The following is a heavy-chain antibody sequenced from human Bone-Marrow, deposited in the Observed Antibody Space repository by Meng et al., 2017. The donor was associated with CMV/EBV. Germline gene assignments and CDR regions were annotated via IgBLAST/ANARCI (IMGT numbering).Heavy chain of an antibody. CDR3: ARKDGYNPY. J-gene: IGHJ4*02. CDR2: ISSSSSYI. CDR1: GFTFSSYS. D-gene: IGHD5-24*01. Sequence: GESLKISCAASGFTFSSYSMNWVRQAPGKGLEWVSSISSSSSYIYYADSVKGRFTISRDNAKNSLYLQMNSLRAEDTAVYYCARKDGYNPYWGQGTRVTGSS. V-gene: IGHV3-21*01.